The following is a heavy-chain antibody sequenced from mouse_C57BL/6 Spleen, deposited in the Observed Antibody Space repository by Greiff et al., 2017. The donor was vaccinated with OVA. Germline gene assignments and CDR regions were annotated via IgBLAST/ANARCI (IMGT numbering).Heavy chain of an antibody. V-gene: IGHV5-6*01. J-gene: IGHJ2*01. CDR1: GFTFSSYG. CDR3: ARQGDPSGFDY. CDR2: ISSGGSYT. D-gene: IGHD2-13*01. Sequence: EVKVVESGGDLVKPGGSLKLSCAASGFTFSSYGMSWVRQTPDKRLEWVATISSGGSYTYYPDSVKGRFTISRDNAKNTLYLQMSSLKSEDTAMYYCARQGDPSGFDYWGQGTTLTVSS.